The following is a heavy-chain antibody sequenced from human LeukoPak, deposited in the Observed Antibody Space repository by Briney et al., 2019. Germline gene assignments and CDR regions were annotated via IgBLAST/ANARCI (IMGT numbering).Heavy chain of an antibody. CDR1: GFTFSSYS. CDR3: ARFYSRDWPYYFDH. V-gene: IGHV3-21*05. Sequence: GGSLRLSCAASGFTFSSYSMSWVRQAPGKGLEWVAYISNSSSYISYADSVKGPFTISRDNAKNSLYLQMNSLRGEDTAVYFCARFYSRDWPYYFDHWGEGALVTVSS. CDR2: ISNSSSYI. D-gene: IGHD6-19*01. J-gene: IGHJ4*02.